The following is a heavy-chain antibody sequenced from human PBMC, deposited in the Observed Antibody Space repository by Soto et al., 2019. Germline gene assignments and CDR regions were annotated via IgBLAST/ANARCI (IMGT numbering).Heavy chain of an antibody. V-gene: IGHV3-7*01. D-gene: IGHD6-19*01. CDR3: ARDHSNGWNIDY. J-gene: IGHJ4*02. Sequence: DVQLVESGGGLVQPGGSLRLSCAASGFTFSNYWMSWVRQAPGKGLEWVANIKQDGSENYYVDSVNGRFTTSRDNTKNSFYLQMNSLRAEDTAVYYCARDHSNGWNIDYWGRGTLVTVSS. CDR1: GFTFSNYW. CDR2: IKQDGSEN.